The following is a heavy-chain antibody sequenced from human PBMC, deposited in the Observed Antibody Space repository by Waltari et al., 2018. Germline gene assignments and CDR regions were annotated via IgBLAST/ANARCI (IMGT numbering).Heavy chain of an antibody. D-gene: IGHD3-22*01. CDR1: GFTFSSYS. V-gene: IGHV3-21*01. CDR3: ARDGGYYYGGIDP. Sequence: EVQLVESGGGLVKPGGSLRLSCAASGFTFSSYSMNWVRQAPGKGLEWVSSIRSSSSYIYYADSVKGRFTIARDNAKNSLYLQMNSLRAEDTAVYYCARDGGYYYGGIDPWGQGTLVTVSS. CDR2: IRSSSSYI. J-gene: IGHJ5*02.